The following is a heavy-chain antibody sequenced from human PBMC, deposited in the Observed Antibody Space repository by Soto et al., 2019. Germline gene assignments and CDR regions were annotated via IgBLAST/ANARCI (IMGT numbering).Heavy chain of an antibody. CDR2: MNAGNGNT. D-gene: IGHD6-6*01. Sequence: ASVKVSCKASGYTFTSYAMHWVRQAPGQRLEWMGWMNAGNGNTKYAQKFQGRVTMTRNTSISTAYMELSSLRSEDTAVYYCARESSSSAEVDYWGQGTLVTSPQ. CDR1: GYTFTSYA. CDR3: ARESSSSAEVDY. V-gene: IGHV1-3*01. J-gene: IGHJ4*02.